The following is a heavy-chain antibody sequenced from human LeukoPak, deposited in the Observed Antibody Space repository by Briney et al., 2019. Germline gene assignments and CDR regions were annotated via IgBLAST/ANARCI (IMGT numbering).Heavy chain of an antibody. CDR1: GGSLSGYY. CDR2: INHSGST. Sequence: SETLSLTCAVYGGSLSGYYWNWIGQPPGKGLEWIGEINHSGSTNYNPSLKSRVTISVDTSKNQFSLKVSSVTAADTAVYYCARGRRVQGVMKKNWFDPWGQGTLVTVSS. D-gene: IGHD3-10*01. J-gene: IGHJ5*02. V-gene: IGHV4-34*01. CDR3: ARGRRVQGVMKKNWFDP.